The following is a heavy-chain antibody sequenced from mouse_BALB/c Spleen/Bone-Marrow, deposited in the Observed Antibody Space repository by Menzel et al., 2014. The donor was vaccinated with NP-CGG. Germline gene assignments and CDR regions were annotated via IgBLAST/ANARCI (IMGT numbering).Heavy chain of an antibody. D-gene: IGHD2-14*01. V-gene: IGHV1S56*01. CDR1: GYTFTSYY. CDR3: ARGDYYRSPMDY. J-gene: IGHJ4*01. CDR2: IYPGNVNT. Sequence: QVQLKESGPELVKSGSSVRISCKASGYTFTSYYIPWVKQRPGQGLEWIGWIYPGNVNTNYNEKFEDKATLTADKSSSTAYMHLSSLTSEDSAVYFCARGDYYRSPMDYWGQGTSVTVSS.